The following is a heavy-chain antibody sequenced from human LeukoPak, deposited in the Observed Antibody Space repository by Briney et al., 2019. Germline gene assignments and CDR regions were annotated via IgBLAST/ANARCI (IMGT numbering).Heavy chain of an antibody. CDR1: GYTFTSYA. CDR2: INAGNGNT. V-gene: IGHV1-3*01. J-gene: IGHJ5*02. Sequence: ASVKVSCKASGYTFTSYAMHWVRQAPGQRLEWMGWINAGNGNTKYSQKFQGRVTITRDTSASTAYMELSSLRSEDTAVYYCARSAVTIFGVVTNWFDPWGQGPLVTVSS. D-gene: IGHD3-3*01. CDR3: ARSAVTIFGVVTNWFDP.